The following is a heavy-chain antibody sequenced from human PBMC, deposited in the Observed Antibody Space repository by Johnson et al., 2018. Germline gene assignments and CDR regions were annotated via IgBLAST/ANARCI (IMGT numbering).Heavy chain of an antibody. Sequence: QVQLVQSGGGVVQPGRSLRLSCAASGFTFSSYAMHWVRQAPGKGLEWVAVISYDGSNKYYADSVKGRFTISRDNSKNTLYLQMNSLRAEDTAVYYCAGAGRVGNDAFDIWGQGTMVTVSS. CDR1: GFTFSSYA. CDR2: ISYDGSNK. J-gene: IGHJ3*02. D-gene: IGHD1-1*01. V-gene: IGHV3-30-3*01. CDR3: AGAGRVGNDAFDI.